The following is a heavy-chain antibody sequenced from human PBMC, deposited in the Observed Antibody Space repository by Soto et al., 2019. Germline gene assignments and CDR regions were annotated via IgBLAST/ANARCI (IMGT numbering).Heavy chain of an antibody. CDR2: IWYDGSNK. V-gene: IGHV3-33*01. Sequence: LRLSCAASGFTFSSYGMHWVRQAPGKGLEWVAVIWYDGSNKYYADSVKGRFTISRDNSKNTLYLQMNSLRAEDTAVYYCARDYPIAVPGYYYYGMDVSGQGPTVTVYS. CDR1: GFTFSSYG. J-gene: IGHJ6*02. CDR3: ARDYPIAVPGYYYYGMDV. D-gene: IGHD6-19*01.